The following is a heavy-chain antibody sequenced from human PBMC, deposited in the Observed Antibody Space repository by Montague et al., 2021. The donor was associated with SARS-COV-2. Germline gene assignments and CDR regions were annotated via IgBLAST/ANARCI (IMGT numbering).Heavy chain of an antibody. CDR2: IRQDGSDK. CDR3: TRDRDYGDYLNWFNP. J-gene: IGHJ5*02. Sequence: SLRLSCAASGFTIVSYWMGWVRQAPGKGLEWVANIRQDGSDKYYVDSVRGRFTISRDNAKNSLYLQMSSLRAEDTGVYYCTRDRDYGDYLNWFNPWGQGTLVTVSS. V-gene: IGHV3-7*01. CDR1: GFTIVSYW. D-gene: IGHD4-17*01.